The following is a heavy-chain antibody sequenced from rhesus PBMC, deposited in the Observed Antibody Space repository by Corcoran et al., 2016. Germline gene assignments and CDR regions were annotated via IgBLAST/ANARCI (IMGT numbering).Heavy chain of an antibody. CDR2: IYGRSGSP. CDR1: GGSFSSDW. J-gene: IGHJ4*01. V-gene: IGHV4-160*01. Sequence: QVQLQESGPGLVKPSETLSLTCAVSGGSFSSDWWGWIRQPPGKGLECSGSIYGRSGSPEYPPSLKSRATISRDTPKNQFSLKLSSVTAADTAVYYCARVKRSSYSDYWGQGVLVTVSS. CDR3: ARVKRSSYSDY. D-gene: IGHD4-29*01.